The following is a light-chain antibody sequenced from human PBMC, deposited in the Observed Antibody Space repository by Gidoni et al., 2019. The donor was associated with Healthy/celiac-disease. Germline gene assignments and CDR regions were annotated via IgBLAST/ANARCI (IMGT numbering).Light chain of an antibody. CDR1: QSVSSY. CDR2: DAS. J-gene: IGKJ2*04. V-gene: IGKV3-11*01. CDR3: QQRSNWPPGCS. Sequence: EIVLTQSPATLSLSPGERATLSCRASQSVSSYLAWYQQKPGQAPRLLIYDASNRATGIPARFSGSGSGTDFTLTISSLEPEDFAVYYCQQRSNWPPGCSFAHGAKLEIK.